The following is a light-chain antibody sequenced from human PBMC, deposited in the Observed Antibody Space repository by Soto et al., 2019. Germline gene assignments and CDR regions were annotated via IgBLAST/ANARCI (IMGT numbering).Light chain of an antibody. CDR2: GAS. Sequence: EIVMTQSPATLSVSPGERATLPCRASQSVSSNLAWYQQKPGQAPRLLIYGASTRATGIPARFSGSGSGTDFTLTISSLQPEDFATYYCQQYNSYPLTFGGGTKV. CDR1: QSVSSN. V-gene: IGKV3-15*01. J-gene: IGKJ4*01. CDR3: QQYNSYPLT.